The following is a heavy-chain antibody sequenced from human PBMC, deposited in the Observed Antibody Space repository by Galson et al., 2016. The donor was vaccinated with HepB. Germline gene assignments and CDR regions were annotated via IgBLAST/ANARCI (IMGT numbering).Heavy chain of an antibody. CDR1: GDSVSSTSAN. CDR3: ARTSPFNTGTFDY. D-gene: IGHD1-7*01. J-gene: IGHJ4*02. Sequence: CAISGDSVSSTSANWNWIRQSLSRGLEWLGRTYYKSKWYNDYAVSVQSRITINLDTSKNQFSLQLDSMTPEDTAVYYCARTSPFNTGTFDYWGQGTLVTVSS. V-gene: IGHV6-1*01. CDR2: TYYKSKWYN.